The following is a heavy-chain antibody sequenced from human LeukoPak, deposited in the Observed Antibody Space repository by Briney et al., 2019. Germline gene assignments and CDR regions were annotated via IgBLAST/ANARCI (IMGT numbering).Heavy chain of an antibody. CDR1: GFSFSNYA. CDR3: AKDFYDSSGSRYDY. V-gene: IGHV3-23*01. J-gene: IGHJ4*02. Sequence: GGSLRLSCAASGFSFSNYAMSRVRQAPGKGLEWVSASSGSGANTYYTDSVKGRFTISKDNSRDSLYLQMNSLRAEDTAVYYCAKDFYDSSGSRYDYWGQGTLVTVSS. D-gene: IGHD3-22*01. CDR2: SSGSGANT.